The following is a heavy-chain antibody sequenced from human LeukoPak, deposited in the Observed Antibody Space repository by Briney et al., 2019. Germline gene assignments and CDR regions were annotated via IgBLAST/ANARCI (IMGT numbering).Heavy chain of an antibody. CDR2: IYYSGST. J-gene: IGHJ4*02. D-gene: IGHD2-15*01. CDR3: AREGPLHCSGGSCYSGLVDY. CDR1: GGSISSGGYY. V-gene: IGHV4-31*03. Sequence: SQTLSLTCTVSGGSISSGGYYWSWIRQHPGKGLEWIGYIYYSGSTYYNPSLKSRVTISVGTSKNQFSLKLSSVTAADTAVYYCAREGPLHCSGGSCYSGLVDYWGRGTLVTVSS.